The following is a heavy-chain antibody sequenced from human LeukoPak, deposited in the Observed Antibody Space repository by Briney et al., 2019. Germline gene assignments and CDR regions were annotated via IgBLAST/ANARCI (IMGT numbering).Heavy chain of an antibody. J-gene: IGHJ6*02. D-gene: IGHD3-3*01. CDR1: GYTFTSYY. V-gene: IGHV1-46*01. CDR2: INPSGGST. Sequence: ASVKVSCKASGYTFTSYYMHWVRQAPGQGLEWMGIINPSGGSTSYAQKFQGRVTMTRDTSTSTVYMELSSLRSEDTAVYYCAKDHYDFWSGSYGMDVWGQGTTVTVSS. CDR3: AKDHYDFWSGSYGMDV.